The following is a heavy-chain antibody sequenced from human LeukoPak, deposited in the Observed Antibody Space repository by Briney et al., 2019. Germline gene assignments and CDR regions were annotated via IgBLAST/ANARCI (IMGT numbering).Heavy chain of an antibody. V-gene: IGHV3-30*03. CDR2: IPYDGSNK. Sequence: GRSLRLSCAASGFTFSSYGMHWVRQAPGKGLEWVAVIPYDGSNKYYADSVKGRFTISRDNSKNTLYLQMNSLRAEDTAVYYCARVSEDYSSGWYEEYFQYWGQGTLVIVSS. D-gene: IGHD6-19*01. J-gene: IGHJ1*01. CDR3: ARVSEDYSSGWYEEYFQY. CDR1: GFTFSSYG.